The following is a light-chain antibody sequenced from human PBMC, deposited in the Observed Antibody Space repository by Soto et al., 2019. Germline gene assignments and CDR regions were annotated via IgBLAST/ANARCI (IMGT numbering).Light chain of an antibody. CDR3: ATWDDSLNGPV. CDR1: SSDVGKYNY. Sequence: QSALTQPASVSGSPGQSITISCTGTSSDVGKYNYVSWYQQHPAKAPKLMIFEVSNRPSGISNRFSGSKSGNTASLTISGLQAEDEAEYYCATWDDSLNGPVFGGGTKLTVL. V-gene: IGLV2-14*01. CDR2: EVS. J-gene: IGLJ3*02.